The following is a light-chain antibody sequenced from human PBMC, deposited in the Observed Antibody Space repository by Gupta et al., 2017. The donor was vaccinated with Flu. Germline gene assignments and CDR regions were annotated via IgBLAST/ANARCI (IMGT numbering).Light chain of an antibody. CDR3: CSFGAASF. V-gene: IGLV2-11*01. Sequence: QSALTQPRSVSGSPGQSVAISCTGTSSDVGAYNYVSWYQPNPGKAPKLIIYDVTKRPSGVPDRFTGSKSGNTASLTISGLQPEDEADYHCCSFGAASFFGGGTKLTVL. CDR2: DVT. J-gene: IGLJ2*01. CDR1: SSDVGAYNY.